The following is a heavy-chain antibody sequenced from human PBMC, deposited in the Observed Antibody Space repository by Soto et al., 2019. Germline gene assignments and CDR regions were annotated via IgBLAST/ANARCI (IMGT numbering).Heavy chain of an antibody. CDR3: AREKLRFLEWLLPDAWFDP. CDR2: IYYSGST. Sequence: QVQLQESGPGLVKPSETLSLTCTVSGGSISSYYWSWIRQPPGKGLEWIGYIYYSGSTNYNPSLKSRVTKSVDTSKNQFSLKLSSVTAADTAVYYCAREKLRFLEWLLPDAWFDPWGQGTLVTVSS. CDR1: GGSISSYY. J-gene: IGHJ5*02. V-gene: IGHV4-59*01. D-gene: IGHD3-3*01.